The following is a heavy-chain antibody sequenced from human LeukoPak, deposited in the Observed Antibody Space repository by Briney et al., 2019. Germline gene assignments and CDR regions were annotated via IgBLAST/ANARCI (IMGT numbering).Heavy chain of an antibody. J-gene: IGHJ4*02. Sequence: GGSLRLSCAASGFPFSSYWMSWVRQAPGKGLEWVANIKQDGSDKYYVDSVKGRFTISRDNAKNSLYLQLDSLRADDTAVYYCARLTGTTGFDYWGQGTLVTVSS. CDR1: GFPFSSYW. V-gene: IGHV3-7*01. CDR3: ARLTGTTGFDY. CDR2: IKQDGSDK. D-gene: IGHD1-1*01.